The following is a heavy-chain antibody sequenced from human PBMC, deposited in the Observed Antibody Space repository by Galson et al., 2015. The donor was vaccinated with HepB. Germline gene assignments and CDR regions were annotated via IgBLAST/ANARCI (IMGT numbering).Heavy chain of an antibody. Sequence: QSGAEVKKPGESLKISCKGSGYSFTTYWIAWVRQIPGKGLEWMGIIYPADSDARYSPSFQGHVTISADRSINTAYLQWNSLKASDTAMYYCARQRRLGSFDYWARGTLVTVSS. CDR2: IYPADSDA. CDR3: ARQRRLGSFDY. V-gene: IGHV5-51*01. J-gene: IGHJ4*02. D-gene: IGHD7-27*01. CDR1: GYSFTTYW.